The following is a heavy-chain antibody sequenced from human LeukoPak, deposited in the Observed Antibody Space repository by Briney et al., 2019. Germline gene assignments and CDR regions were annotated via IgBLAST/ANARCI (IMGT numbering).Heavy chain of an antibody. V-gene: IGHV1-69*13. CDR1: GGTFISYA. Sequence: SVKVSCKASGGTFISYAISWVRQAPGQGLEWMGGIIPIFATANYAQKFQGRVTITADESTSTAYMELSSLRSEDTAVYYCARGPITTRSHFDYWGQGTLVTVSS. J-gene: IGHJ4*02. CDR3: ARGPITTRSHFDY. D-gene: IGHD3-22*01. CDR2: IIPIFATA.